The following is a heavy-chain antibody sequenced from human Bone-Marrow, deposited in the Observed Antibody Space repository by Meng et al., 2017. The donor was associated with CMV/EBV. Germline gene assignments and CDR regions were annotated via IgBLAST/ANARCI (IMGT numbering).Heavy chain of an antibody. D-gene: IGHD5-18*01. CDR3: AAGDVDTAMDV. V-gene: IGHV1-2*02. J-gene: IGHJ6*02. Sequence: ASVKVSCKASGYTFTGYYMHWVRQAPGQGLEWMGWINPNSDGTNYAQKFQGRVTMTRDTSFSTAYMELSRLGSDDAAVYYCAAGDVDTAMDVWGQGTTVNVAS. CDR2: INPNSDGT. CDR1: GYTFTGYY.